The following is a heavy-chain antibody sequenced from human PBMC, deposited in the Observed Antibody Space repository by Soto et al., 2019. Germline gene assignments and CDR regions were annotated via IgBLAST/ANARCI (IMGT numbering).Heavy chain of an antibody. J-gene: IGHJ5*02. CDR1: GGSISSYY. CDR2: IYYSGST. V-gene: IGHV4-59*01. D-gene: IGHD1-7*01. Sequence: ASETLSLTCTVSGGSISSYYWSWIRQPPGKGLEWIGYIYYSGSTNYNPSLKSRVTISVDTSKNQFSLKLSSVTAADTAVYYCARVRTTPWFDPWGQGTLVTVSS. CDR3: ARVRTTPWFDP.